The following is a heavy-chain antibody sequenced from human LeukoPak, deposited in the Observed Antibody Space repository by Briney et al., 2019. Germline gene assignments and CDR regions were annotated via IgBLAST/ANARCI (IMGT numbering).Heavy chain of an antibody. Sequence: GGSLRLSCAASGFTFSSYAMHWVRQAPGKGLEWVAVISYDGSNKYYADSVKGRFTISRDNSKNTLYLQMNSLRAEDTAVYYCAKTGIVVVIAYFDYWGQGTLVTVSS. V-gene: IGHV3-30-3*02. CDR2: ISYDGSNK. CDR3: AKTGIVVVIAYFDY. J-gene: IGHJ4*02. D-gene: IGHD3-22*01. CDR1: GFTFSSYA.